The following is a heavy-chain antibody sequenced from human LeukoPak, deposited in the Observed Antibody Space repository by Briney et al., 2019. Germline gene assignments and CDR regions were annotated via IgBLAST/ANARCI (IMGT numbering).Heavy chain of an antibody. CDR3: ARGGNYFASGTYPFPLDI. CDR2: IGTGGDT. D-gene: IGHD3-10*01. J-gene: IGHJ3*02. V-gene: IGHV3-13*01. Sequence: GGSLRLSCAASGFTFSNHDMHWVRQGTGEGLEGVSAIGTGGDTYYEGSVKGRFTISRENAKNSLYLQMNSLRVGDTAVYYCARGGNYFASGTYPFPLDIWGQGTMATVSS. CDR1: GFTFSNHD.